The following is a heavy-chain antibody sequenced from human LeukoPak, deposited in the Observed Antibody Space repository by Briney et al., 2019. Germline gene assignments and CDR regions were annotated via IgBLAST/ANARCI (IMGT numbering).Heavy chain of an antibody. Sequence: GGSLRLSCAASGFSFSSYEMNWVRQAPGKGLEWVSYISSSGSYIYYADSVKGRFTISRDNAKNSLYLQMNSLRAEDTAVYYCTRVASYDILTGYYTLHYDYWGQGTLVTVSS. J-gene: IGHJ4*02. D-gene: IGHD3-9*01. CDR1: GFSFSSYE. CDR2: ISSSGSYI. CDR3: TRVASYDILTGYYTLHYDY. V-gene: IGHV3-48*03.